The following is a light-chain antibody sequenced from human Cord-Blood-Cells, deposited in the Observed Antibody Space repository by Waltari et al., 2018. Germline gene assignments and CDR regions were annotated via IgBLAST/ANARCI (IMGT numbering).Light chain of an antibody. Sequence: QSALTQPASVSGSPGQSITISCTGTSSDAGGYNYVSCYQQHPGKAPKLMIYDVSNRPSGVSNRFSGSKSGNTASLTISGLQAEDEADYYCSSYTSSSTLWVFGGGTKLTVL. V-gene: IGLV2-14*01. CDR1: SSDAGGYNY. CDR3: SSYTSSSTLWV. J-gene: IGLJ3*02. CDR2: DVS.